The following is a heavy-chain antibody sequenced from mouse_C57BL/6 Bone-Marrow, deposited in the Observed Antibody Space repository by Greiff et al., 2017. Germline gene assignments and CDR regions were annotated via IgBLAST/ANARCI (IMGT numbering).Heavy chain of an antibody. J-gene: IGHJ1*03. CDR3: ARKEDDGYPYWYLDV. Sequence: EVHLVESGGGLVKPGGSLKLSCAASGFTFSDYGMHWVRQAPEKGLEWVAYISSGSSTIYYADTVKGRFTISRDNAKNTLFLQMTSLRSEDTDMYDCARKEDDGYPYWYLDVWGTGTTVTVSS. CDR1: GFTFSDYG. V-gene: IGHV5-17*01. CDR2: ISSGSSTI. D-gene: IGHD2-3*01.